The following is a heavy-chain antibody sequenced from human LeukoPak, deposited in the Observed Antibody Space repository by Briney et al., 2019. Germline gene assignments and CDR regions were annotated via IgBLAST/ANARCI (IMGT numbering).Heavy chain of an antibody. J-gene: IGHJ4*02. Sequence: GGSLRLSCAASGFTFSSYGMHWVRQAPGKGLEWVAVISYDGSNKYYAYSVKGRFTISRDNSKNTLYLQMNSLRAEDTAVYYCAKDHEDILTGYYTPDYWGQGTLVTVSS. CDR2: ISYDGSNK. V-gene: IGHV3-30*18. D-gene: IGHD3-9*01. CDR1: GFTFSSYG. CDR3: AKDHEDILTGYYTPDY.